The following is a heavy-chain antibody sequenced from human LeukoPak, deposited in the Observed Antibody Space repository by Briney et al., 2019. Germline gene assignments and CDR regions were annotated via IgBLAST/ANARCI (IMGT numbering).Heavy chain of an antibody. V-gene: IGHV4-4*07. D-gene: IGHD6-25*01. CDR2: IYTSGST. CDR1: GCSISSYY. J-gene: IGHJ2*01. Sequence: SAILSVTCTASGCSISSYYGRWIRQPAGKRRWWIGRIYTSGSTNYNSSLKSRFTMSVEPSNNQFSLKLSCVTAADTAVYYCARETAAGYWYFDLWGRGTLVTVSS. CDR3: ARETAAGYWYFDL.